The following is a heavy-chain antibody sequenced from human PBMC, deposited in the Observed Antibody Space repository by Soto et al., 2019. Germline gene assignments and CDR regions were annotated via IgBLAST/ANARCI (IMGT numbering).Heavy chain of an antibody. J-gene: IGHJ3*01. D-gene: IGHD7-27*01. CDR3: VRVKLGPQPLKAFDA. Sequence: GGPLRLSCKASGFTFSPSAMRWVRPAPGKGLEWVSTISDRGSTYYADSVKGRFTISRDNSKNTLYLQMNSLRAEDTAIYYCVRVKLGPQPLKAFDAWGQGTMVTVSS. CDR2: ISDRGST. CDR1: GFTFSPSA. V-gene: IGHV3-23*01.